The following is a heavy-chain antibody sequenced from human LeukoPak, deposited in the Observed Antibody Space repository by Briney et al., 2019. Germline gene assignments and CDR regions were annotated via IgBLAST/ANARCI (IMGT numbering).Heavy chain of an antibody. V-gene: IGHV3-30*02. CDR1: GFTFSSYG. D-gene: IGHD4-17*01. CDR2: IRYDGSNK. Sequence: GGSLRLSCAASGFTFSSYGIHWVRQAPGKGLEWVAFIRYDGSNKYYADSVKGRFTISRDNSKNTLYLQMNSLRAEDTAVYYCARESPPKTTVPGYVDYWGQGTLVTVSS. J-gene: IGHJ4*02. CDR3: ARESPPKTTVPGYVDY.